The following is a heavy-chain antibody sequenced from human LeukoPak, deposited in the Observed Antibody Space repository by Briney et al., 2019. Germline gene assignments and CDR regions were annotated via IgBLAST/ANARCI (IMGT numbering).Heavy chain of an antibody. V-gene: IGHV3-48*03. CDR3: AELGITMIGGV. J-gene: IGHJ6*04. CDR1: GFTFSSYE. CDR2: ISSSGSTI. D-gene: IGHD3-10*02. Sequence: GGSLRLSCAASGFTFSSYEMNWVRQAPGKGLEWVSYISSSGSTIYYADSVKGRFTISRDNAKNSLYLQMNSLRAEDRAVYYCAELGITMIGGVWGKGTTVTISS.